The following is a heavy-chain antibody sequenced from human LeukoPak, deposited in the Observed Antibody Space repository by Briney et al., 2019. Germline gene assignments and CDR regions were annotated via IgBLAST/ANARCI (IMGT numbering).Heavy chain of an antibody. CDR3: GRTRRDSYYYYGMDV. CDR1: GGSFSGYY. V-gene: IGHV4-34*01. CDR2: INHSGST. D-gene: IGHD1-14*01. Sequence: PSETLSLTCAVYGGSFSGYYWSWIRQPPGKGLEWIGEINHSGSTNYNPSLKSRVTISVDTSKNQFSLKLRSVTAADTAVYYCGRTRRDSYYYYGMDVWGQGTTVTVSS. J-gene: IGHJ6*02.